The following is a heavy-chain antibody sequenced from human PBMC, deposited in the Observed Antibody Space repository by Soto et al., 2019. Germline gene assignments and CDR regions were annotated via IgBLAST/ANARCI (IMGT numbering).Heavy chain of an antibody. J-gene: IGHJ6*02. Sequence: SQTLSLTCAIPGASVSSNSAAWNWIRPSPSRGLEWLGRTYYRSKWYNDYAVSVKSRTTINPDTSKNQFFLQLNSVTPEDTAVYYRARRVVTASKDYYYGMDVWGQGTTVTVAS. CDR2: TYYRSKWYN. CDR1: GASVSSNSAA. V-gene: IGHV6-1*01. D-gene: IGHD2-2*01. CDR3: ARRVVTASKDYYYGMDV.